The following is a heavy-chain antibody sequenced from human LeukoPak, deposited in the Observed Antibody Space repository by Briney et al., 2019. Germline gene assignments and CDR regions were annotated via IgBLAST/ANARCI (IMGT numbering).Heavy chain of an antibody. J-gene: IGHJ4*02. D-gene: IGHD3-10*01. V-gene: IGHV4-30-2*01. CDR1: VGDISSNGYA. CDR2: IYHSGST. Sequence: SESVCLTCAVSVGDISSNGYAWSWIRQPPGKGLEWIEYIYHSGSTYYNPSLKSRVTISVDRSKNQFSLKLSSVTAADTAVYYCARDSGVYYFDYWGQGTLVTVSS. CDR3: ARDSGVYYFDY.